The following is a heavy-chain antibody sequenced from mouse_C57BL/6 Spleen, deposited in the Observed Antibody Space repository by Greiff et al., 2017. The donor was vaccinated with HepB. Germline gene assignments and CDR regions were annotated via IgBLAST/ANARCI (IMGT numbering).Heavy chain of an antibody. V-gene: IGHV1-82*01. CDR2: IYPGDGDT. CDR1: GYAFSSSW. D-gene: IGHD2-4*01. J-gene: IGHJ2*01. Sequence: QVQLQQSGPELVKPGASVKISCKASGYAFSSSWMNWVKQRPGKGLEWIGRIYPGDGDTNYNGKFKGKATLTADKSSSTAYMQLSSLTSEDSAVYFCARGEGLRRYFDYWGQGTTLTVAS. CDR3: ARGEGLRRYFDY.